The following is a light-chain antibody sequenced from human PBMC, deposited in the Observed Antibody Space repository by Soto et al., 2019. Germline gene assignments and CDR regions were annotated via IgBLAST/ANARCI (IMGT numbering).Light chain of an antibody. CDR3: QQYGGSPRT. Sequence: DIVLTQSPDTLSLSPGERATLSCRASQSVSSSSLAWYQQKPGQAPRLLIYGASSRATGIPDRFSGSGSGTEFTLTISRLEPEDFAVYYCQQYGGSPRTFGQGTKVEIK. V-gene: IGKV3-20*01. J-gene: IGKJ1*01. CDR2: GAS. CDR1: QSVSSSS.